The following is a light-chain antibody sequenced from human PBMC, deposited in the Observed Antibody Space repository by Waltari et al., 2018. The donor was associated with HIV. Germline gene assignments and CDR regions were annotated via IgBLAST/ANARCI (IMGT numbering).Light chain of an antibody. Sequence: QSALTQPASVSGSPGQSITISCTGTSSDIGLYNHVSWYHQHPGKAPKLLIYEVNNRPSGVSDRFSGSKSGNTASLSISGLQAEDEADYYCTSYTTRSTVIFGGGTSVTVL. J-gene: IGLJ2*01. V-gene: IGLV2-14*01. CDR3: TSYTTRSTVI. CDR2: EVN. CDR1: SSDIGLYNH.